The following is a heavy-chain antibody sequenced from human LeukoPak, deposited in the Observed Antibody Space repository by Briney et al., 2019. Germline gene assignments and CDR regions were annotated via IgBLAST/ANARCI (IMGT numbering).Heavy chain of an antibody. CDR3: ARIAMVRGDPPYYFDY. CDR2: ISGSGGST. D-gene: IGHD3-10*01. Sequence: GGSLRLSCAASGFTFSSYAMSWVRQAPGKGLEWVSAISGSGGSTYYADSVKGRFTISRDNAKNSLYLQMNSLRAEDTAVYYCARIAMVRGDPPYYFDYWGQGTLVTVSS. V-gene: IGHV3-23*01. J-gene: IGHJ4*02. CDR1: GFTFSSYA.